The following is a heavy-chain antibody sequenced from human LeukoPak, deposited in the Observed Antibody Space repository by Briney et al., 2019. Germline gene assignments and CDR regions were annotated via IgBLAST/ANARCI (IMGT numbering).Heavy chain of an antibody. V-gene: IGHV3-33*08. CDR2: IYYDGSTK. D-gene: IGHD6-19*01. Sequence: PGGSLRLSCEASGFTFSAFWMGWVRQAPGKGLEWVADIYYDGSTKYYGDSVKGRFTISRDNSEDTLYLQMNSLRAEDTAVYYCARDSSGGGWRYFDYWGQGTLVTVSS. CDR1: GFTFSAFW. CDR3: ARDSSGGGWRYFDY. J-gene: IGHJ4*02.